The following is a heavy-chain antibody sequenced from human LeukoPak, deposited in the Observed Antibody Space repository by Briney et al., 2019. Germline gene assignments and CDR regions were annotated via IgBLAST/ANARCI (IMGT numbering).Heavy chain of an antibody. V-gene: IGHV4-39*01. Sequence: WIXIIYYSGSTYYNPSLTSRVTISVDTSKNQFSLKLSSVTAADTAVYYCARHLGYSYYYYYGMDVWGQGTTVTVSS. CDR3: ARHLGYSYYYYYGMDV. CDR2: IYYSGST. J-gene: IGHJ6*02. D-gene: IGHD2-21*01.